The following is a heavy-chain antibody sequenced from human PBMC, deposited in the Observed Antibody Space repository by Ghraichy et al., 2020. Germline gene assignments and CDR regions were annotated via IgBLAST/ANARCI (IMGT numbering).Heavy chain of an antibody. Sequence: SETLSLTCTVSGGSVSSGSYYWSWIRQPPGKGLEWIGYIYYSGSTNYNPSLKSRVTISVDTSKNQFSLKLSSVTAADTAVYYCARAAAAEGGYRSYYYYMDVWGKGTTVTVSS. CDR2: IYYSGST. CDR1: GGSVSSGSYY. CDR3: ARAAAAEGGYRSYYYYMDV. D-gene: IGHD6-13*01. V-gene: IGHV4-61*01. J-gene: IGHJ6*03.